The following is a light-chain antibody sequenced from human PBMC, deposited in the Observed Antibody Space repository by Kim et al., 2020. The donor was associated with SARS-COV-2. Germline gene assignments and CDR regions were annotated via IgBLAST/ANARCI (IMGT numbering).Light chain of an antibody. CDR2: KDS. CDR1: ALPKQY. V-gene: IGLV3-25*03. Sequence: PGQTARITCSGDALPKQYAYWYQQKPGQAPVLVIYKDSERPSGIPERFSGSSSGTTVTLTISGVQAEDEADYYCQSADSSGTYNVVFGGGIQLTVL. J-gene: IGLJ2*01. CDR3: QSADSSGTYNVV.